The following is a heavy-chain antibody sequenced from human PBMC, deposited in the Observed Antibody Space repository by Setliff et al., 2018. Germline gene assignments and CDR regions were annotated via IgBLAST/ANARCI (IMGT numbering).Heavy chain of an antibody. CDR2: ITDDGGTT. D-gene: IGHD6-6*01. Sequence: GGSLRLSCAASGFTFSSYAMSWVRQAPGKGLEWVSAITDDGGTTHYAGSVKGRFTIAGDNSNSTLYLQMNSLRVEDTALYYCAKSSGSSSSTNLEYLGPGTLVTVSS. CDR3: AKSSGSSSSTNLEY. CDR1: GFTFSSYA. V-gene: IGHV3-23*01. J-gene: IGHJ4*02.